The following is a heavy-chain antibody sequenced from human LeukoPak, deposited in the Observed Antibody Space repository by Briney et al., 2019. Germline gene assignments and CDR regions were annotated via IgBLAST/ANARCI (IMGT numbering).Heavy chain of an antibody. CDR1: GGSISNSF. V-gene: IGHV4-4*07. J-gene: IGHJ4*02. CDR3: ARAPSGCGGTCAFDS. Sequence: SETLSLTCTVSGGSISNSFWSWIRQPAGKGLEWIGRIYTDGSTNSNPSLRSRLTMSLDTSKNQFSLKLTSVTAADTAVYFCARAPSGCGGTCAFDSWGQGTLVTVSS. CDR2: IYTDGST. D-gene: IGHD2-21*01.